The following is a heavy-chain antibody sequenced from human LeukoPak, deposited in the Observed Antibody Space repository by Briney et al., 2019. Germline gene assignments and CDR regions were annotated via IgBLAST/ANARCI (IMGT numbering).Heavy chain of an antibody. CDR1: GFTFSSYG. D-gene: IGHD2-21*02. V-gene: IGHV3-23*01. CDR2: ISGSGGST. J-gene: IGHJ4*02. Sequence: GGSLRLSCAASGFTFSSYGMSWVRQAPGKGLEWVSAISGSGGSTYYADSVKGRFTISRDNSKNTLYLQMNSLRAEDTAVYYCAKAPSVVVTGTDYWGQGTLVTVSS. CDR3: AKAPSVVVTGTDY.